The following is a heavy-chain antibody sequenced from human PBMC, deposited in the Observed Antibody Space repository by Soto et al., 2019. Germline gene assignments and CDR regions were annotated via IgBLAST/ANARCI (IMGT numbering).Heavy chain of an antibody. CDR1: GFTFSSYG. J-gene: IGHJ6*02. V-gene: IGHV3-30*18. CDR2: ISYDGSNK. Sequence: QVQLVESGGGVVQPGRSLRLSCAASGFTFSSYGMHWVRQAPGKGLEWVAVISYDGSNKYYADSVKGRFTISRDNSKNTLYLQMNSLRAEDTAVYYCANRGVGLTGRVYYYYGMDVWGQGTTVTVSS. D-gene: IGHD1-20*01. CDR3: ANRGVGLTGRVYYYYGMDV.